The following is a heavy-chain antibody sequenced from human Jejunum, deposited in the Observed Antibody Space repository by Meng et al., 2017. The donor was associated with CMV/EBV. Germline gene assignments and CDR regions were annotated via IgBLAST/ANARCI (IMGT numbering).Heavy chain of an antibody. CDR3: TTLYGDSIS. Sequence: GPCLLKPSGPPSLPCDDSGGPTSNDQWCSGARQAPGKGLEWSGEIYHSGRTNYNPSVKSRVSMSVDKSQNHFSLRLSSVTAADTAVYYCTTLYGDSISWGQGTLVTVSS. CDR2: IYHSGRT. V-gene: IGHV4-4*02. D-gene: IGHD4-17*01. CDR1: GGPTSNDQW. J-gene: IGHJ4*02.